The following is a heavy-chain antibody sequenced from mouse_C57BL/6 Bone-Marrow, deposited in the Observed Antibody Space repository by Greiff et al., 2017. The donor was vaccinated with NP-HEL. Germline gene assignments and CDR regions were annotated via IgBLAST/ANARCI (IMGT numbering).Heavy chain of an antibody. Sequence: EVHLVESGGGLVQPGGSMKLSCVASGFTFSNYWMNWVRQSPEKGLEWVAQIRLKSDNYATHYAESVKGRFTISRDDSKSSVYLQMNNLRAEDTGIYYCTGGSALYYAMDYWGQGTSVTVSS. CDR2: IRLKSDNYAT. V-gene: IGHV6-3*01. J-gene: IGHJ4*01. D-gene: IGHD6-1*01. CDR1: GFTFSNYW. CDR3: TGGSALYYAMDY.